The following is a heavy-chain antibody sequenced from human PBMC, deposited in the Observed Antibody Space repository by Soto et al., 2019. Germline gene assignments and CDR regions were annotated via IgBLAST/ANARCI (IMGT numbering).Heavy chain of an antibody. J-gene: IGHJ4*02. CDR1: GGSISSYY. Sequence: QVQLQESGPGLVKPSETLSLTCTVSGGSISSYYWSWIRQPPGKGLEWIGYIYYSGSTNYNPSLKSRVTIPVDTPKNQFSLNRSSLPAADGPVYSWGNFDGRYWGQGTLCTLSS. D-gene: IGHD3-9*01. CDR3: GNFDGRY. CDR2: IYYSGST. V-gene: IGHV4-59*01.